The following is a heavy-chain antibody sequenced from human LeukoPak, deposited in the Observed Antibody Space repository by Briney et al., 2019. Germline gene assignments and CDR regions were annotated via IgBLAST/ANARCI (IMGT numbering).Heavy chain of an antibody. CDR1: GFTFSSYG. V-gene: IGHV3-30*18. CDR3: AKAQAGHGPSYGMDV. Sequence: PGRSLRLSCAASGFTFSSYGMHWVRQAPGKGLEWVAVISYDGSNKYYADSVKGRFTISRDNSKNTLYLQMNSLRAEDTAVYYCAKAQAGHGPSYGMDVWGQGTTVTVSS. J-gene: IGHJ6*02. D-gene: IGHD6-19*01. CDR2: ISYDGSNK.